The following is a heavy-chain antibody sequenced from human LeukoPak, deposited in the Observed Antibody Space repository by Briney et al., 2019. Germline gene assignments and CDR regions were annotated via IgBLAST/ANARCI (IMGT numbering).Heavy chain of an antibody. CDR2: IYHSGGT. CDR1: GYSISSGYY. D-gene: IGHD4-11*01. Sequence: SETLSLTCTVSGYSISSGYYWGWIRQPPGKGLEWIGSIYHSGGTYYNPSLKSRVTISVDTSKNQFSLKLSSVTAADTAVYYCAGEDYSNQPYYYYYMDVWGKGTTVTVSS. V-gene: IGHV4-38-2*02. CDR3: AGEDYSNQPYYYYYMDV. J-gene: IGHJ6*03.